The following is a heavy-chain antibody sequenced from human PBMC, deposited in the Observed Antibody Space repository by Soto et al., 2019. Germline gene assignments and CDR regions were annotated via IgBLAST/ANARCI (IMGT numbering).Heavy chain of an antibody. D-gene: IGHD6-6*01. CDR2: IWYDGSYK. CDR1: GFSFSTYG. J-gene: IGHJ6*02. V-gene: IGHV3-33*01. Sequence: GGSLRLPCAASGFSFSTYGIHWVRQAPGKGLEWVAVIWYDGSYKYYADSVKGRFTISRDNSKTFLQMNSLRDEDTAVYYCARDLYSNSIYYYGMDVWGQGTTVTVSS. CDR3: ARDLYSNSIYYYGMDV.